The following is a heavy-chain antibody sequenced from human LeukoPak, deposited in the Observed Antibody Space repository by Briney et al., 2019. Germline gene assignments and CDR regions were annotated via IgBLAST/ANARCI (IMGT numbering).Heavy chain of an antibody. Sequence: SETLSLTCTVSGDSVSGHYWSWIRQTPGRGLEWIGYVSYSGGTNYNPSLKRRVSISLDTSKNQFSLKLSSPAAADPAVYYCARAPMAITTSAFPDAFDFWGQGTMVTVST. CDR1: GDSVSGHY. V-gene: IGHV4-59*02. D-gene: IGHD5-12*01. CDR2: VSYSGGT. CDR3: ARAPMAITTSAFPDAFDF. J-gene: IGHJ3*01.